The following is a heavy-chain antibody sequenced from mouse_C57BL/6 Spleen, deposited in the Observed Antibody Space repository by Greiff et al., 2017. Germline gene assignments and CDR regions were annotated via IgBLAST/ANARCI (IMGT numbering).Heavy chain of an antibody. CDR1: GYTFTSYW. CDR2: INPSSGYT. Sequence: VQLQQSGAELAKPGASVKLSCKASGYTFTSYWMHWVKQRPGKGLEWIGYINPSSGYTKYNQKFKDKATLTADNSSSTAYMQLSSLTYADSAVYDCASFCSSYLYYYAMDFWGPGTSVTVSS. J-gene: IGHJ4*01. CDR3: ASFCSSYLYYYAMDF. V-gene: IGHV1-7*01. D-gene: IGHD1-1*01.